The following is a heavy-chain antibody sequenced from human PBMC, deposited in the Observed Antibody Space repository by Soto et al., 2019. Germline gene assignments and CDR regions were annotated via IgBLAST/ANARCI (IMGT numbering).Heavy chain of an antibody. D-gene: IGHD3-3*01. J-gene: IGHJ6*02. V-gene: IGHV1-18*01. CDR2: ISPYNGNT. Sequence: ASVKVSCKAYGYTFTSYDINWVRQATGQGLEWMGWISPYNGNTDYAPKFQDRLTMTTDTSTSTAYMELRSLRSDDTAVYYCARKYDFWTVDGMDVWGQGTAVTVSS. CDR1: GYTFTSYD. CDR3: ARKYDFWTVDGMDV.